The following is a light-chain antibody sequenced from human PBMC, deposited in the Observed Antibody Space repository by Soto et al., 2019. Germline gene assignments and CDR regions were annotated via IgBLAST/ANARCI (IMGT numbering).Light chain of an antibody. CDR2: EVN. V-gene: IGLV2-14*01. Sequence: QSVLTQPASVSGSPGQSITISCTGTSSDVGGYNYVSWYQQHPGKAPKLMIYEVNNRPSGVSNRFSGSKSGNTASLTISGLQAEDEADYYCSSYTSGSTYVFGTGTNVTVL. CDR1: SSDVGGYNY. J-gene: IGLJ1*01. CDR3: SSYTSGSTYV.